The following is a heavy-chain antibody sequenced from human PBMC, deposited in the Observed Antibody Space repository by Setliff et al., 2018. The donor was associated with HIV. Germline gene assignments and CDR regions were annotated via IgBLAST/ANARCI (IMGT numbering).Heavy chain of an antibody. J-gene: IGHJ5*02. V-gene: IGHV1-69*11. CDR2: IIPILDTT. CDR3: ARDLDEAVKDADNYVPLDL. CDR1: GGTFNNYV. Sequence: AASVKVSCKAAGGTFNNYVFSWVRKAPGRGLEWIGTIIPILDTTNYAQKFQDRVTITTDESTSTAYMELRSLTSEDTAVYYCARDLDEAVKDADNYVPLDLWGQGTLVTVPQ. D-gene: IGHD3-16*01.